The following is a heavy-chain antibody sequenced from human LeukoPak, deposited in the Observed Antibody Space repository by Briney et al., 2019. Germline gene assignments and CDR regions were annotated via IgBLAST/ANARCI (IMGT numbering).Heavy chain of an antibody. Sequence: GASVKVSCKASGYTFTSYGISWVRQAPGQGLEWMGWISAYNGNTNYAQKLQGRVTITTDESTSTAYMELSSLRSEDTAVYYCARSPLTYYYGSGARYWFDPWGQGTLVTVSS. CDR2: ISAYNGNT. J-gene: IGHJ5*02. V-gene: IGHV1-18*01. CDR3: ARSPLTYYYGSGARYWFDP. CDR1: GYTFTSYG. D-gene: IGHD3-10*01.